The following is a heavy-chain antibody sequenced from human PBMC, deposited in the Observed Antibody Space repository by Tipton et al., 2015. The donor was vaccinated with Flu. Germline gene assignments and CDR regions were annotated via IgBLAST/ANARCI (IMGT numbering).Heavy chain of an antibody. V-gene: IGHV4-4*02. CDR2: IYHKGST. J-gene: IGHJ1*01. D-gene: IGHD2-2*01. Sequence: TLSLTCAVSGASITTTNWWGWVRQHPGKGLEWFGEIYHKGSTNFNPPPQSRVSILLAKSKNQLSLTLTSVTAAGTAVYYCAPRSSYRSVTAFYWGRGTPVTVSS. CDR3: APRSSYRSVTAFY. CDR1: GASITTTNW.